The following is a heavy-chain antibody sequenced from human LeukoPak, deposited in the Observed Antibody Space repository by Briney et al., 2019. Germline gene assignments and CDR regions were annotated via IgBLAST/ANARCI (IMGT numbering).Heavy chain of an antibody. CDR2: INHSGST. V-gene: IGHV4-34*01. Sequence: PSETLSLTCAVYGGSFSGYYWRWIRQPPGKGLEWIGEINHSGSTNYNPSLKSRVTISVDTSKNQFSLKLSSVTAADTAVYYCARTYYDYVRGSYRSGHFDYWGQGTLVTVSS. D-gene: IGHD3-16*02. CDR3: ARTYYDYVRGSYRSGHFDY. CDR1: GGSFSGYY. J-gene: IGHJ4*02.